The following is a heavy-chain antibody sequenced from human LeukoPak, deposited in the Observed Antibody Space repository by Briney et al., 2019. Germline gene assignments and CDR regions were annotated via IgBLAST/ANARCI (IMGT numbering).Heavy chain of an antibody. V-gene: IGHV4-59*01. CDR3: ARGSWYFDY. CDR1: GGSISNYY. CDR2: IYYSGST. J-gene: IGHJ4*02. D-gene: IGHD6-13*01. Sequence: NPSETLSLTCTVSGGSISNYYWSWIRQPPGKGLEWIGYIYYSGSTYYNPSLKSRVTISVDTSKNQFSLKLSSVTAADTAVYYCARGSWYFDYWGQGALVTVSS.